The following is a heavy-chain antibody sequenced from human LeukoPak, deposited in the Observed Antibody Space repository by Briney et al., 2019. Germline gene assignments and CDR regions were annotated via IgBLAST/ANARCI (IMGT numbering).Heavy chain of an antibody. V-gene: IGHV4-34*01. CDR2: INHSGST. CDR1: GGSFSGYY. Sequence: SETLSLTCAVYGGSFSGYYWSCIRQPPGKGLEWIGEINHSGSTNYNPSLKSRVTISVDTSKNQFSLKLSSVTAADTAVYYCARGRNGYSTSWYFGGAALVYWGQGTLVTVSS. CDR3: ARGRNGYSTSWYFGGAALVY. J-gene: IGHJ4*02. D-gene: IGHD6-13*01.